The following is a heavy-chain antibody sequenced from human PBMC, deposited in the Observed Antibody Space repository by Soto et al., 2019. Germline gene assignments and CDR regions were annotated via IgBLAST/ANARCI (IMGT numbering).Heavy chain of an antibody. CDR2: ISYDGSNK. Sequence: QVQLVESGGGVVQPGRSLRLSCAASGFTFSSYGMHWVRQAPGKGLEWVAVISYDGSNKYYADSVKGRFTISRDNSKNTLYLQMNSLRAEDTAVYYWAKDEVRWQRSHYYGMDVWGQGTTVTVSS. J-gene: IGHJ6*02. D-gene: IGHD4-17*01. V-gene: IGHV3-30*18. CDR3: AKDEVRWQRSHYYGMDV. CDR1: GFTFSSYG.